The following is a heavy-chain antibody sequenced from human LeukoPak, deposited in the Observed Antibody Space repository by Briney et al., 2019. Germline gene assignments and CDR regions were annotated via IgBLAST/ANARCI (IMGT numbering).Heavy chain of an antibody. CDR3: ARDHYYGSGIYYYYMDA. Sequence: PSETLSLTCTVSGGSISSYYWSWIRQPPGKGLEWIGYIYYSGSTNYNPSLKSRVTISVDTSKNQFSLKLSSVTAADTAVYYCARDHYYGSGIYYYYMDAWGKGTTVTVSS. CDR2: IYYSGST. V-gene: IGHV4-59*01. J-gene: IGHJ6*03. D-gene: IGHD3-10*01. CDR1: GGSISSYY.